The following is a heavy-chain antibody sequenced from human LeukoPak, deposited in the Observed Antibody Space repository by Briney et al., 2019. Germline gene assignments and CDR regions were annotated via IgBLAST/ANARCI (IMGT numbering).Heavy chain of an antibody. Sequence: GGSLRLSCAASGFTFSSYAMSWVRQAPGKGLEWVSAISGSGGSTYYADSVKGRFTISRDNSKNTLYLQMNSLRAEDTAVYYCAKDLNYDSSGYFRAPGDYWGQGTLVTVSS. V-gene: IGHV3-23*01. CDR2: ISGSGGST. CDR1: GFTFSSYA. CDR3: AKDLNYDSSGYFRAPGDY. J-gene: IGHJ4*02. D-gene: IGHD3-22*01.